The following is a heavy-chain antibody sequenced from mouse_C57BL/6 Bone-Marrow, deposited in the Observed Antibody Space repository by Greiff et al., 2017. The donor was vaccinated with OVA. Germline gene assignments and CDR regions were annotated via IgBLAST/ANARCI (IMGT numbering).Heavy chain of an antibody. CDR3: ARDYDYAYAIDY. D-gene: IGHD2-4*01. J-gene: IGHJ4*01. CDR2: IDPSDSYT. Sequence: QVQLQQPGAELVRPGTSVKLSCKASGYTFTSYWMHWVKQRPGQGLEWIGVIDPSDSYTNYNQKFKGKATLTVDTSSSTAYMQLSSLTSEDSAVYYCARDYDYAYAIDYWGQGTSVTVSS. CDR1: GYTFTSYW. V-gene: IGHV1-59*01.